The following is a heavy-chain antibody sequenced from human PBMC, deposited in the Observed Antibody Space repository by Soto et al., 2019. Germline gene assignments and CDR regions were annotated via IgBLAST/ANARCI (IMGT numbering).Heavy chain of an antibody. Sequence: SETLSHTCAVSGGSISSGGYSWSWIRQPPGKGLEWIGYIYHSGSTYYNPSLKSRVTISVDTSKNQFSLKLSSVTAADTAVYYCARHTPAISISDHWGQGTLVTVSS. CDR3: ARHTPAISISDH. CDR2: IYHSGST. J-gene: IGHJ4*02. CDR1: GGSISSGGYS. D-gene: IGHD2-15*01. V-gene: IGHV4-30-2*03.